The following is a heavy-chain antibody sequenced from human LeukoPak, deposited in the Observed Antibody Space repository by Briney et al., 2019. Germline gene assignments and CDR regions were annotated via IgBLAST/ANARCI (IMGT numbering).Heavy chain of an antibody. Sequence: PSETLSLTCTVSGGSISSYYWSWIRQPPGKGLEWIGYIYYSGSTNYNPSLKSRVTISVDTSKNQFSLKLSSVTAAETAVYYCARLDSSGWYSYFDYWGQGTLVTVSS. J-gene: IGHJ4*02. V-gene: IGHV4-59*01. CDR1: GGSISSYY. CDR3: ARLDSSGWYSYFDY. CDR2: IYYSGST. D-gene: IGHD6-19*01.